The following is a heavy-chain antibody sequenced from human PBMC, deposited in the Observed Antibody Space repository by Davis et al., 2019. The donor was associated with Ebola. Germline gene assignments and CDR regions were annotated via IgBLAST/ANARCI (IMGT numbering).Heavy chain of an antibody. CDR3: TRGWLRGAMDV. V-gene: IGHV6-1*01. CDR2: TYYKSKWYN. J-gene: IGHJ6*02. CDR1: GDSVFGKNGA. Sequence: HSQTLSLTCAISGDSVFGKNGAWNWIRQSPSRGLEWLGRTYYKSKWYNDYAASVKSRITINPDTSKNQLSLHLNSVTPEDRGVYYCTRGWLRGAMDVWAQGTTVTVSS. D-gene: IGHD5-24*01.